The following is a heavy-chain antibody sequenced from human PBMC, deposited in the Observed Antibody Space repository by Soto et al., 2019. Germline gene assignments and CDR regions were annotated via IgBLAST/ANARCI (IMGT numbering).Heavy chain of an antibody. V-gene: IGHV4-39*01. CDR2: IQYRGST. CDR3: AGMFCFGGLLVDY. J-gene: IGHJ4*02. CDR1: DDSITSGAYY. Sequence: HLQLQESGPRLIKPSETLSLTCTVSDDSITSGAYYWGLIRQPPGKGLEWLGTIQYRGSTYYNPAVKRRVTMSLDTAKNPYSRRLTSVTAEDTAVYFCAGMFCFGGLLVDYWGQGTLVTVSS. D-gene: IGHD3-10*01.